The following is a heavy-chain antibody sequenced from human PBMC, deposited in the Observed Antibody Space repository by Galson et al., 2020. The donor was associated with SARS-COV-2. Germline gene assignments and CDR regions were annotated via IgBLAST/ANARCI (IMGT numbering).Heavy chain of an antibody. D-gene: IGHD4-17*01. CDR2: INPNTGGT. J-gene: IGHJ4*02. CDR3: ARDYGGNSGPLED. V-gene: IGHV1-2*06. Sequence: ASVKVSCKASGYVFTGYYIHWVRQTPGQGLEWMGRINPNTGGTKFAQKFQGRVTLTRDTSINTAYMELTRLTSDDTAVYFCARDYGGNSGPLEDWGQGTLATVSS. CDR1: GYVFTGYY.